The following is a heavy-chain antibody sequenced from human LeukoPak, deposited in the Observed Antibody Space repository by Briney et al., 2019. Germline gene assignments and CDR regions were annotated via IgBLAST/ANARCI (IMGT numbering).Heavy chain of an antibody. V-gene: IGHV1-69*05. D-gene: IGHD3-10*01. J-gene: IGHJ4*02. CDR3: ARDRGASTDYFDY. CDR1: GGTFSSYA. Sequence: SVKVSCKASGGTFSSYAISWVRQAPGQGLEWMERIIPIFGTANYAQKFQGRVTITTDKSTSTAYMELSSLRSEDTAVYYCARDRGASTDYFDYWGQGTLVTVSS. CDR2: IIPIFGTA.